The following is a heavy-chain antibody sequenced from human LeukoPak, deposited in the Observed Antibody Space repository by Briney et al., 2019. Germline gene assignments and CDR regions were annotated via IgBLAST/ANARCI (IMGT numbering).Heavy chain of an antibody. J-gene: IGHJ3*02. V-gene: IGHV4-39*01. D-gene: IGHD1-1*01. Sequence: PSETLSLTCTVSGGSISRGNYYWGWIRQTPGKGLQWIGNIDYSGTTYYNPSLKSRLTMSVDTPKNQFSLKMTSVTAADTAIYYCARTDDLPQCAFDMWGQGSKVTVSS. CDR3: ARTDDLPQCAFDM. CDR1: GGSISRGNYY. CDR2: IDYSGTT.